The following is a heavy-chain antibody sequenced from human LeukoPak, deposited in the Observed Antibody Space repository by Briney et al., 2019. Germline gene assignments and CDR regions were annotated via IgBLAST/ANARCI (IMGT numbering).Heavy chain of an antibody. CDR2: ISGGGGST. Sequence: PGGSLRLSCAASGFTFSSYAMSWVRQAPGKGLEWVSAISGGGGSTYYADSVKGRFTISRDNSKNTLYLQMNSLRAEDTAVYYCAKDHDSGYDPNFDYWGQGTLVTVSS. V-gene: IGHV3-23*01. CDR3: AKDHDSGYDPNFDY. CDR1: GFTFSSYA. J-gene: IGHJ4*02. D-gene: IGHD5-12*01.